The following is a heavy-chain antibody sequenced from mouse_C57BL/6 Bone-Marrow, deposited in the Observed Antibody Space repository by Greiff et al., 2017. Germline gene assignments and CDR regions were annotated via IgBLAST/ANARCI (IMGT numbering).Heavy chain of an antibody. J-gene: IGHJ1*03. V-gene: IGHV14-1*01. Sequence: VQLQQSGAELVRPGASVKLSCTASGFNIKDYYMHWVKQRPEQGLEWIGRIDPEDGDTEYAPKFQGKATMTADTSSNTAYLQLSSLTSEDTTVYYCTDGNYWYFDVWGTGTTVTVSS. CDR3: TDGNYWYFDV. CDR2: IDPEDGDT. CDR1: GFNIKDYY. D-gene: IGHD2-1*01.